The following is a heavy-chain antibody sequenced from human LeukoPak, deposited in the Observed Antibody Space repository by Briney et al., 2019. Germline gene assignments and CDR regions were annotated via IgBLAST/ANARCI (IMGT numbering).Heavy chain of an antibody. CDR1: GGSISSYY. J-gene: IGHJ4*02. V-gene: IGHV4-59*08. Sequence: PSETLSLTCTVSGGSISSYYWSWIRQPPGKGLEWIGYIYYSGSTNYNPSLKSRVTISVDTSKNQFSLKLSSVTAADTAVYYCARQNYDFWSGYLVYSDYWGQGTLVTVSS. CDR3: ARQNYDFWSGYLVYSDY. D-gene: IGHD3-3*01. CDR2: IYYSGST.